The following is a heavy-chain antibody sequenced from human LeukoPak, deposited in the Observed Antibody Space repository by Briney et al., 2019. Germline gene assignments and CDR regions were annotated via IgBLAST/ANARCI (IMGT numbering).Heavy chain of an antibody. CDR1: GFTFSSYS. CDR3: ARGQQLAGTAFDY. V-gene: IGHV3-33*01. J-gene: IGHJ4*02. D-gene: IGHD6-13*01. Sequence: GRSLRLSCAASGFTFSSYSIHWVRQGPGKGLEWVAVVWYDGINKYYADSVKGRFTISRDSSKNTVYLQMNSLRDEDTAVYYCARGQQLAGTAFDYWGQGTLVTVSS. CDR2: VWYDGINK.